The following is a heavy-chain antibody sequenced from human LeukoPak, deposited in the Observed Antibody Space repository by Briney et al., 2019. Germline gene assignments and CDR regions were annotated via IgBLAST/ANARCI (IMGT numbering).Heavy chain of an antibody. V-gene: IGHV3-13*01. Sequence: PGGSLRLSCVASGFTFSDYDMHWVHQATGKGLEWVSAIGTAGDTYYTGSVKGRFTISRENAKNFLYLQMNSLRAGDTAVYYCARVAKERVGGVYYFDYWGQGTLVTVSS. CDR3: ARVAKERVGGVYYFDY. CDR2: IGTAGDT. CDR1: GFTFSDYD. D-gene: IGHD1-1*01. J-gene: IGHJ4*02.